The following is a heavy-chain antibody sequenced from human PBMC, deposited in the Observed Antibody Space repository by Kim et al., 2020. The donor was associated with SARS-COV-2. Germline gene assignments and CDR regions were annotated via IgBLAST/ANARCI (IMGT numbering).Heavy chain of an antibody. D-gene: IGHD4-17*01. V-gene: IGHV3-23*01. J-gene: IGHJ4*02. CDR1: GFTFSSYA. CDR3: ASFPRASLDYLVFDF. CDR2: ISDSGDNT. Sequence: GGSLRLSCAASGFTFSSYAMNWVRQTPGKGLEWVSGISDSGDNTNYADSVKGRFTISTDNSKNTLYLQMNSLRAEDTAIYYCASFPRASLDYLVFDFWGQGALVTVSS.